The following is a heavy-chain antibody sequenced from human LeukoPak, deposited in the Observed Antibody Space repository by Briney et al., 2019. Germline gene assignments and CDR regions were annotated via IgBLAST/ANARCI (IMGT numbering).Heavy chain of an antibody. CDR2: ISAYNGNT. V-gene: IGHV1-18*01. D-gene: IGHD4-17*01. CDR3: ARRTVDYGDYYFYGMDV. J-gene: IGHJ6*02. CDR1: GYTFTSYG. Sequence: ASVKVSCKASGYTFTSYGISWVRQAPGQGLEWMGGISAYNGNTNNAQKLQGRVTMTTDTSTSTAYMELRSLRSDDTAVYYCARRTVDYGDYYFYGMDVWGQGTTVTVSS.